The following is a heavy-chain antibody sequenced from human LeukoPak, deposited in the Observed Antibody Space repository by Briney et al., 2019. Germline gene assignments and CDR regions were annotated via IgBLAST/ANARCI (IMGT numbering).Heavy chain of an antibody. CDR2: IKQDGSEK. J-gene: IGHJ4*02. CDR3: AREWRRYCGGDCYSSLFDY. D-gene: IGHD2-21*02. V-gene: IGHV3-7*01. Sequence: GGSLRLSCAASGFTFSSYGMSWVRQAPGKGLEWVANIKQDGSEKYYVDSVKGRFTISRDNAKNSLYLQMNSLRAEDTAVYYCAREWRRYCGGDCYSSLFDYWGQGTLVTVSS. CDR1: GFTFSSYG.